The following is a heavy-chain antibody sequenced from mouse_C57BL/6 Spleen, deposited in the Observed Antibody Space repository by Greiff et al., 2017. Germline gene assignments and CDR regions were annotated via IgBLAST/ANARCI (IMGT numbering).Heavy chain of an antibody. CDR3: ARERVGYDDAMDY. CDR2: IDPNSGGT. Sequence: VQLVESGAELVKPGASVKLSCKASGYTFTSYWMHWVKQRPGRGLEWIGRIDPNSGGTKYNEKFKSKATLTVDKPSSTAYMQLSSLTSEDSAVYYCARERVGYDDAMDYWGQGTSVTVSS. V-gene: IGHV1-72*01. CDR1: GYTFTSYW. J-gene: IGHJ4*01. D-gene: IGHD2-14*01.